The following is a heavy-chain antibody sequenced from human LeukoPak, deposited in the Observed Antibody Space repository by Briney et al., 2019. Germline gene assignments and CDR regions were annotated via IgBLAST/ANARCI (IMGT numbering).Heavy chain of an antibody. CDR3: ARRPDILTGYQKEDY. D-gene: IGHD3-9*01. Sequence: SETLSLTCTVSGGSISSSSYYWGRIRQPPGKGLEWIGSIYYSGSTYYNPSLKSRVTISVDTSKNQFSLKLSSVTAADMAVYYCARRPDILTGYQKEDYWGQGTLVTVSS. V-gene: IGHV4-39*01. CDR1: GGSISSSSYY. J-gene: IGHJ4*02. CDR2: IYYSGST.